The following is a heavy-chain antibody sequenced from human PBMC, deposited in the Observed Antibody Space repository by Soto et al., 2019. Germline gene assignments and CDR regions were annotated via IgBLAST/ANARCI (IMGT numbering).Heavy chain of an antibody. CDR1: GYTFTSYA. D-gene: IGHD6-13*01. CDR2: INAGNGNT. CDR3: ARTGSSSWFWFDP. Sequence: QVQLVQSGAEVKKPGASVKVSCKASGYTFTSYALHWVRQAPGQRLEWMGWINAGNGNTKYSQKFQGRVTITRDTSASTAYMELSSLRSEDTAVYYCARTGSSSWFWFDPWGQGTLVTVSS. V-gene: IGHV1-3*01. J-gene: IGHJ5*02.